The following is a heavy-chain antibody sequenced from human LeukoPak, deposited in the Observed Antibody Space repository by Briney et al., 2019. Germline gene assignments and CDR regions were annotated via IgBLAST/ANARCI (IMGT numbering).Heavy chain of an antibody. CDR2: ITPMFGTS. Sequence: SMKVSCKTSGYTFTSYYVSWVRQAPGQGLEWMGGITPMFGTSNYAQKFQGRVTITADESTSTAYMELSSLRSEDTAVYYCARDSSEFRSLLFHWGQGTLVTVSS. V-gene: IGHV1-69*13. CDR3: ARDSSEFRSLLFH. CDR1: GYTFTSYY. D-gene: IGHD1-14*01. J-gene: IGHJ1*01.